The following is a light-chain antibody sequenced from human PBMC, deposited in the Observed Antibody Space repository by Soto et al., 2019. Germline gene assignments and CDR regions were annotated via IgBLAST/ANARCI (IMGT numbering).Light chain of an antibody. Sequence: DIVMTQSPHSLPVTPGEPASISCRSSQSLLDSNGYNCLEWYLQKPGKYPQLLIYLGSNRAPGVPARFRGRGSGTDFKLKISGGEAEDVGFYYCMKSQKPPWTFGQGTRVNIK. CDR2: LGS. CDR1: QSLLDSNGYNC. V-gene: IGKV2-28*01. J-gene: IGKJ1*01. CDR3: MKSQKPPWT.